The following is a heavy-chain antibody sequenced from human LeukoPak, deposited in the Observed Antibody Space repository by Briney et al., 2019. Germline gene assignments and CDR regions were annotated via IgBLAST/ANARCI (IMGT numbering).Heavy chain of an antibody. D-gene: IGHD2-15*01. Sequence: GGSLRLSCAASGFTFNNYGMHWVRQSPGKGLEWVAVISFDGATKYYADSVKGRLTISRDNSKNTLYLQVNSLRAEDTAVYYCARDRGYFYYGMDVWGQGTTVIVFS. J-gene: IGHJ6*02. V-gene: IGHV3-30*03. CDR1: GFTFNNYG. CDR2: ISFDGATK. CDR3: ARDRGYFYYGMDV.